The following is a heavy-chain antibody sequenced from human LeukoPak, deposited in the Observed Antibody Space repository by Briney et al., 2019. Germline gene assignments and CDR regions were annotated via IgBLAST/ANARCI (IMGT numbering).Heavy chain of an antibody. D-gene: IGHD1-14*01. CDR1: GYTFISYG. Sequence: ASVKVSCKASGYTFISYGISWVRQAPGQGLEWMGWVSGHNGDTNYAQKVQGRVTMTTDTSTSTAYMELTSLTFDDTAVYYCARRAGALNPFDFWGQGTLVTVSS. CDR3: ARRAGALNPFDF. J-gene: IGHJ4*02. CDR2: VSGHNGDT. V-gene: IGHV1-18*01.